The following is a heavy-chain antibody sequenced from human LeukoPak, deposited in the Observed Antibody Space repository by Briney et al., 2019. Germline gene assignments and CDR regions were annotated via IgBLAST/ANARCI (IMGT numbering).Heavy chain of an antibody. V-gene: IGHV3-30*18. CDR1: GFSFKDYN. CDR2: ITYDGGNE. J-gene: IGHJ4*02. D-gene: IGHD1-26*01. CDR3: AEAMGATLFDY. Sequence: GGSLRLSCAASGFSFKDYNMHWVRQAPGKGLEWVAVITYDGGNEYYTDSVKGRFTISRDNSKSTLYLQMNSLRAGDTAVYYCAEAMGATLFDYWGQGTLVTVSS.